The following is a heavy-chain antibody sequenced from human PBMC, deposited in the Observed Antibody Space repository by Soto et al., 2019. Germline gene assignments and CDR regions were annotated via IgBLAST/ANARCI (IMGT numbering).Heavy chain of an antibody. CDR3: ARVVGGYYYGMDV. D-gene: IGHD3-10*01. V-gene: IGHV4-4*02. J-gene: IGHJ6*02. CDR2: NYHSGST. Sequence: QVQLQESGPGLVKPSGTLSLTCAVSGGSISSSNWWRWFRQQPGKGLEWIGENYHSGSTTYNPSLTSRVTISVAQSKNQFSLNLSSVAAADTAVYYCARVVGGYYYGMDVWGQGTTVTVSS. CDR1: GGSISSSNW.